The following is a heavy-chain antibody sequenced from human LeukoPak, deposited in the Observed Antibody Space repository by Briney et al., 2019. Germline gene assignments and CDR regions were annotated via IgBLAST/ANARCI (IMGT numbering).Heavy chain of an antibody. CDR3: AKGYNYGSWRVDY. CDR1: GGTFSSYA. V-gene: IGHV1-69*05. Sequence: ASVKVSCKASGGTFSSYAISWVRQAPGQGLEWMGGIIPIFGTANYAQKFQGRVTITTDESTSTAYMELSSLTSEDTAVYYCAKGYNYGSWRVDYWGQGTLVTVSS. J-gene: IGHJ4*02. CDR2: IIPIFGTA. D-gene: IGHD3-10*01.